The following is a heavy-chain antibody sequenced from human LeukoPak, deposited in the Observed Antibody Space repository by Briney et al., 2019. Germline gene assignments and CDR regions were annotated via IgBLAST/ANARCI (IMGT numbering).Heavy chain of an antibody. CDR3: ARLEHLPWFGELSSYWFDP. CDR2: INHSGST. J-gene: IGHJ5*02. Sequence: SETLSLTCTVSGGPVNSYYLSWIRQPPGKGLEWIGEINHSGSTNYNPSLKSRVTISVDTSKNQFSLKLSSVTAADTAVYYCARLEHLPWFGELSSYWFDPWGQGTLVTVSS. D-gene: IGHD3-10*01. CDR1: GGPVNSYY. V-gene: IGHV4-34*01.